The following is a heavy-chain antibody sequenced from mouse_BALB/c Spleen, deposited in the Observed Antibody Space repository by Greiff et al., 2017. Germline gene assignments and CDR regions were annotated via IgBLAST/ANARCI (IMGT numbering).Heavy chain of an antibody. CDR1: GYSITSYYA. Sequence: EVHLVESGPGLVKPSQSLSLTCTVTGYSITSYYAWNWIRQFPGNKLEWMGYISYSGSTSYNPSLKSRISITRDTSKNQFFLQLNSVTTEDTATYYCARGGGYAMDYWGQGTSVTVSS. J-gene: IGHJ4*01. CDR3: ARGGGYAMDY. V-gene: IGHV3-2*02. CDR2: ISYSGST.